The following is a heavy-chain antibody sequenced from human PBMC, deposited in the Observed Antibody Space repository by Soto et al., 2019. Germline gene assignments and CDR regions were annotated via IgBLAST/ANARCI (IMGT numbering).Heavy chain of an antibody. V-gene: IGHV4-30-4*01. CDR1: GGSISSGDYY. CDR3: ARARAHDYGDYVVFGY. J-gene: IGHJ4*02. D-gene: IGHD4-17*01. CDR2: IYYSGST. Sequence: SETLSLTCTVSGGSISSGDYYWSWIRQPPGKGLEWIGYIYYSGSTYYNPSLKSRVTISVDTSKNQFSLKLSSVTAADTAVYYCARARAHDYGDYVVFGYWGQGTLVTVSS.